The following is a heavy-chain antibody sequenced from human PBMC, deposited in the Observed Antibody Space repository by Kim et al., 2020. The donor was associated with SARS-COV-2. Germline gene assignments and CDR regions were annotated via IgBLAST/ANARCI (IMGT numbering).Heavy chain of an antibody. J-gene: IGHJ3*02. CDR3: TRKGALAGSSAFDI. CDR1: GFTFSNYW. V-gene: IGHV3-74*01. Sequence: GGSLRLSCAASGFTFSNYWMHWVRQAPGKGLVWVSRINSDGSSTNYADSVKGRFTISRDNAKNTLYLQMNSLRGEDTAVYYCTRKGALAGSSAFDIWGQGTMVTVSS. D-gene: IGHD6-19*01. CDR2: INSDGSST.